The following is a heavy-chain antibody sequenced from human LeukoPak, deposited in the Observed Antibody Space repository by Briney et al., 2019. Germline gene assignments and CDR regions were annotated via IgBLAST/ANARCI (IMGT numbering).Heavy chain of an antibody. CDR2: IYYTGST. CDR1: GGSISSSSYF. Sequence: SETLSLTCTVSGGSISSSSYFWGWIRQPPGKGLEWIGTIYYTGSTYYNPSLKSRLTISVDTSKNQFSLNLRSVMAADTAIYYCATRANSETWGQGTLVTVSS. CDR3: ATRANSET. V-gene: IGHV4-39*07. J-gene: IGHJ4*02.